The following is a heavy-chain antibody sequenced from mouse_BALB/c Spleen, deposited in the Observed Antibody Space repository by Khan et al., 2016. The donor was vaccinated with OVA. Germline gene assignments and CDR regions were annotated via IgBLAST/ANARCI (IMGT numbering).Heavy chain of an antibody. V-gene: IGHV1-7*01. CDR3: ERDRIDY. J-gene: IGHJ2*01. CDR1: GYTFTSYW. CDR2: INPSAGYT. Sequence: VKLQQSGAELAKPGASVKMSCKASGYTFTSYWMPWVKQRPGQGLEWIGYINPSAGYTEYNQKFKDKATLTADKSSSTAYRQLNSLTSEDSAVYYCERDRIDYWGQGTTLTVSS.